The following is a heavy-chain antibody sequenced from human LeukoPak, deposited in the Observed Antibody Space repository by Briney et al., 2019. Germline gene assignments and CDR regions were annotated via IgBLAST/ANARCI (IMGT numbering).Heavy chain of an antibody. J-gene: IGHJ6*03. CDR2: IYYSGST. Sequence: PSQTLSLIRTVSGGSISSGGYYWSWIRQHPGKGLEWFGYIYYSGSTYYNPSLKRRVTISVDTSKNQFSLKLSSVTAADTAVYYCARVDRYCSGGSCYSGMFGYYYYYYMDVWGKGTTVTVSS. CDR3: ARVDRYCSGGSCYSGMFGYYYYYYMDV. D-gene: IGHD2-15*01. V-gene: IGHV4-31*03. CDR1: GGSISSGGYY.